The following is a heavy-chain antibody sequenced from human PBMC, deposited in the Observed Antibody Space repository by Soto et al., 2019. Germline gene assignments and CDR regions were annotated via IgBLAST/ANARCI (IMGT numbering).Heavy chain of an antibody. D-gene: IGHD6-19*01. CDR1: GGTFSSYA. Sequence: QVQLVQSGAEVKKPGSSVKVSCKASGGTFSSYAISWVRQAPGQGLEWMGGIIPIFGTANDAQKFQGRVKITADKSTSTAHMELSSLRSEDPAVYYCARVQLNQWLVPLEFRPTEFDYWGQGTLVTVSS. CDR2: IIPIFGTA. V-gene: IGHV1-69*06. CDR3: ARVQLNQWLVPLEFRPTEFDY. J-gene: IGHJ4*02.